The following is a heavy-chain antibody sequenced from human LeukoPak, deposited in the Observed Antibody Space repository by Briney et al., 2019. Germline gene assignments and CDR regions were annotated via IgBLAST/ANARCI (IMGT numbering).Heavy chain of an antibody. J-gene: IGHJ6*02. Sequence: GGSLRLSCAASGFTFSSYSMNWVRQAPGKGLEWVSSISSSSSYIYYADSVKGRFTISRDNAKNSPYLQMNSLRAEDTAVYYCARDVLLWFGELEDYYYYGMDVWGQGTTVTVSS. CDR1: GFTFSSYS. V-gene: IGHV3-21*01. CDR2: ISSSSSYI. D-gene: IGHD3-10*01. CDR3: ARDVLLWFGELEDYYYYGMDV.